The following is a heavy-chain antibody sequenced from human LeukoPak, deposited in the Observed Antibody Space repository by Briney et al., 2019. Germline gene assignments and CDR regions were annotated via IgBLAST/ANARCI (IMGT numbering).Heavy chain of an antibody. Sequence: PSETLSLTCTVSGYSISSGYYWSWIRPPPGKGLEWIGYIYYSGSTNYNPSLKSRVTISVDTSKNQFSLKLSSVAAADTAVYCCARHVETIRRYYGMDVWGQGTTVTVSS. V-gene: IGHV4-59*08. CDR3: ARHVETIRRYYGMDV. J-gene: IGHJ6*02. CDR2: IYYSGST. D-gene: IGHD5-12*01. CDR1: GYSISSGYY.